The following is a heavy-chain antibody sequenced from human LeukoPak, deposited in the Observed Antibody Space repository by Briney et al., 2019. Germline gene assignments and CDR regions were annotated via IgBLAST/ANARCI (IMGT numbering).Heavy chain of an antibody. D-gene: IGHD3-9*01. CDR3: ARVPYDILTRRNYYYGMDV. CDR2: INSNGSST. J-gene: IGHJ6*02. V-gene: IGHV3-74*01. Sequence: GGSLRLSCAASGFTFSSYWMSWVRQAPGKGLEWVSRINSNGSSTSYADSVKGRFTISRDNAKNTLYLQMNSLRAEDTAVYYCARVPYDILTRRNYYYGMDVWGQGTTVTVSS. CDR1: GFTFSSYW.